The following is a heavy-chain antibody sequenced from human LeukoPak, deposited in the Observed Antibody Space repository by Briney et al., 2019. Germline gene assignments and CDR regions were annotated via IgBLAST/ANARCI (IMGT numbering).Heavy chain of an antibody. V-gene: IGHV4-34*01. Sequence: PSETLSVTCAVYGGSFRGYYWSWIRQPPGKGLEWIGEINHSGSTNYNPSLKSRVTISVDTSKNQFSLKLSSVTAADTAVYYCAKRWLQLKFDPWGQGTLVTVSS. CDR1: GGSFRGYY. CDR3: AKRWLQLKFDP. D-gene: IGHD5-24*01. CDR2: INHSGST. J-gene: IGHJ5*02.